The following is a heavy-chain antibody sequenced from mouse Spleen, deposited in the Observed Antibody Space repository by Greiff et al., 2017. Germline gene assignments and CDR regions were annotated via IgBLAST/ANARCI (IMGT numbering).Heavy chain of an antibody. CDR3: ARGIYYYLMDY. Sequence: VQLQQPGAELVMPGASVKLSCKASGYTFTSYWMHWVKQRPGQGLEWIGEIDPSDSYTNYNQKFKGKATLTVDKSSSTAYMQLSSLTSEDSAVYYCARGIYYYLMDYWGQGTSVTVSS. V-gene: IGHV1-69*01. J-gene: IGHJ4*01. CDR1: GYTFTSYW. CDR2: IDPSDSYT.